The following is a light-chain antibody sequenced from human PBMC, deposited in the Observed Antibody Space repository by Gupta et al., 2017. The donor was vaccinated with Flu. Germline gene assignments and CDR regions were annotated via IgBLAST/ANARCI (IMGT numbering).Light chain of an antibody. CDR3: QVWDRSSDLVV. V-gene: IGLV3-21*03. CDR2: DDS. CDR1: NIGSKS. J-gene: IGLJ2*01. Sequence: SYVLTQPPSVSVARGKTARITCGGNNIGSKSVHWYQQKPGQAPVLVVYDDSARPSGIPERFSGSNSGNTATLTISRVEAGDEADYYCQVWDRSSDLVVFGGGTKLTVL.